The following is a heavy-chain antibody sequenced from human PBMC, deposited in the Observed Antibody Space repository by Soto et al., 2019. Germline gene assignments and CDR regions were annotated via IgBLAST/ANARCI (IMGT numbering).Heavy chain of an antibody. V-gene: IGHV3-30-3*02. J-gene: IGHJ6*01. CDR3: TKVDV. Sequence: GGSLRLSCAGSGFTFSRNAMHWVRQALGKGLEWVGFISFDGSKKHYADSVEGRFTISRDNSKSTMYLEMNSLRPEDTAVYYCTKVDVWGPGTAVTVSS. CDR2: ISFDGSKK. CDR1: GFTFSRNA.